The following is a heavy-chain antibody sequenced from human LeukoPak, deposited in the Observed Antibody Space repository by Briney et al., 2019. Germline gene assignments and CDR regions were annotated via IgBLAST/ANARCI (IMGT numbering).Heavy chain of an antibody. Sequence: GGSLRLSCAASGFTFSSYSMSWVRQAPGKGLEWVSAISGSGGSTYYADSVKGRFTISRDNSKNTLYLQMNSLRAEDTAVYYCAKTLLGYCSSISCYGDYWGQGTLVTVSS. J-gene: IGHJ4*02. CDR1: GFTFSSYS. CDR3: AKTLLGYCSSISCYGDY. V-gene: IGHV3-23*01. D-gene: IGHD2-2*01. CDR2: ISGSGGST.